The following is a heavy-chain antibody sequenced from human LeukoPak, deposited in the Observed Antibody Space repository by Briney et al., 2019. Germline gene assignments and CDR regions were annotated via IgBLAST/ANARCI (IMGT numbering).Heavy chain of an antibody. CDR1: GGSMKNHY. Sequence: PSETLSLTCTVSGGSMKNHYWSWIRQPPGKGLEWIGYIHDTRGTNYNPYLKSRVTMSLDTSKNHFSLSLNSVTAADTAVYFCAGGIGYATSPADHLGQGTLVIVSS. CDR2: IHDTRGT. CDR3: AGGIGYATSPADH. V-gene: IGHV4-59*11. J-gene: IGHJ5*02. D-gene: IGHD6-13*01.